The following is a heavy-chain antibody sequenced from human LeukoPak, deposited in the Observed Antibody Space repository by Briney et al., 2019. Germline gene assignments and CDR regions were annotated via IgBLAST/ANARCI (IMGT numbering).Heavy chain of an antibody. Sequence: SETLSLTCTVSGGSLGRYYWSWIRQPPGKGLEWIGYMYNSGNTKYNPSLKSRVTISVDTSKNQFSLKLSSVTAADTAVYYCARGDLAAAGTGIGYWGQGTLVTVSS. CDR2: MYNSGNT. J-gene: IGHJ4*02. D-gene: IGHD6-13*01. CDR3: ARGDLAAAGTGIGY. CDR1: GGSLGRYY. V-gene: IGHV4-59*01.